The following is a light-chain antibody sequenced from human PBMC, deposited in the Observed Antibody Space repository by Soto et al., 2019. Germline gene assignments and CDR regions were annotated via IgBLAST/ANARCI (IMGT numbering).Light chain of an antibody. J-gene: IGLJ1*01. Sequence: QPVLTQPPSASGTPGQRVTIYCSGSSSNIGSNYVYWYQQLPGTAPKLLIYRNNQRPSGVPDRFSGSKSGTSASLAISGLRSEDEADYYCAAWDDSLSGGKVFGTGTKLTVL. CDR1: SSNIGSNY. V-gene: IGLV1-47*01. CDR3: AAWDDSLSGGKV. CDR2: RNN.